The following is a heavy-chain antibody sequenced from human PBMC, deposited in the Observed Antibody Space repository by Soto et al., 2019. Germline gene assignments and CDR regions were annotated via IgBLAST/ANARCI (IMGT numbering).Heavy chain of an antibody. V-gene: IGHV1-18*01. Sequence: ASVKVSCKASGYTFTSYGISWVRQAPGQGLEWMGWISAYNGNTNYAQKLQGRVTTTTDTSTSTAYMELRSLRSDDTAVYYCARDRLGANYDFWSGYYTRYYYYGMDVWGQGTTVTVSS. CDR2: ISAYNGNT. CDR1: GYTFTSYG. CDR3: ARDRLGANYDFWSGYYTRYYYYGMDV. J-gene: IGHJ6*02. D-gene: IGHD3-3*01.